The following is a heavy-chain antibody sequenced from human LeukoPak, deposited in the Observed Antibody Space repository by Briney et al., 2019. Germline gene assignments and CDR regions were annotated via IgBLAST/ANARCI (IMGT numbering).Heavy chain of an antibody. Sequence: GGSLRLSCAASGFTFSSYAMSWVRQAPGKGLEWVSSVSGSGGSTYYADSVKGRFTISRDNSKSTLFLQMNSLRAEDTAVYYCAKNKVGAKYYFDYWGQGTLVTVSS. V-gene: IGHV3-23*01. CDR3: AKNKVGAKYYFDY. CDR1: GFTFSSYA. J-gene: IGHJ4*02. D-gene: IGHD1-26*01. CDR2: VSGSGGST.